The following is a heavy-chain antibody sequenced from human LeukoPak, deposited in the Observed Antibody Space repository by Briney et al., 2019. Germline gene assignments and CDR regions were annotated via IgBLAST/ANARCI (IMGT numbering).Heavy chain of an antibody. D-gene: IGHD6-19*01. CDR2: IYTAGSP. CDR3: ARESEIRYSSGQFDY. CDR1: GGSITGYF. V-gene: IGHV4-4*07. J-gene: IGHJ4*02. Sequence: SETLSLTCTVSGGSITGYFWSWIRQPAGKGLEWIGRIYTAGSPNYNPSLKTRVTMSVDTSNNQFSLRLSSVTAADTAVYYCARESEIRYSSGQFDYWGQGTLVTVSS.